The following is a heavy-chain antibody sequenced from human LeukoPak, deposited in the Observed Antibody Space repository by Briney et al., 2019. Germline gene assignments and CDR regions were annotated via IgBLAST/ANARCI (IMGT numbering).Heavy chain of an antibody. D-gene: IGHD5-12*01. CDR2: ISAYNGNA. CDR3: ARTWNSGYDLGY. Sequence: ASVKVSCEASGYTFTTYPISWVRQAPGQGLEWMGWISAYNGNADYAQKLQGRVTMTTDTSTSTAYMELRSLRSDDTAVYYCARTWNSGYDLGYWGQGTLVTVSS. J-gene: IGHJ4*02. CDR1: GYTFTTYP. V-gene: IGHV1-18*01.